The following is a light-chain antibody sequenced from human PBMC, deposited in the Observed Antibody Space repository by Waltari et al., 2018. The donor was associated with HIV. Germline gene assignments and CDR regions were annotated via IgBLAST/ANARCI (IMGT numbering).Light chain of an antibody. Sequence: QSALTQPASVSGSPGQSITISCTGSSSDVGGYNLVSWYQQHPGKGPELGIYGVNARPSGVSYRCSGSKAGGTACLTISGRLAEDEGNYYCRSSAGYTTWVFGGGTKLTVL. CDR1: SSDVGGYNL. V-gene: IGLV2-23*02. J-gene: IGLJ2*01. CDR2: GVN. CDR3: RSSAGYTTWV.